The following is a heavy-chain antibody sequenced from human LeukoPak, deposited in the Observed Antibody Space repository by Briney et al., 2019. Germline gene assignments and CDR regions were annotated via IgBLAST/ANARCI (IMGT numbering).Heavy chain of an antibody. J-gene: IGHJ4*02. D-gene: IGHD3-9*01. V-gene: IGHV4-59*01. CDR2: IYYSGST. CDR1: GGSISSYY. CDR3: ARGADYDILTGYPHGLDY. Sequence: SETLSLTCTVSGGSISSYYWGWIRQPPGKGLEWIGSIYYSGSTNYNPSLKSRLTISIDTSKNQFSLKLNSMTAADTAVYYCARGADYDILTGYPHGLDYWGQGTLVTVSS.